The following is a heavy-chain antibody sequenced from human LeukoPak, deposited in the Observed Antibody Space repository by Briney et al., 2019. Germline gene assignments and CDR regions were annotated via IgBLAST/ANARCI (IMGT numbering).Heavy chain of an antibody. J-gene: IGHJ4*02. D-gene: IGHD4-17*01. Sequence: PGGSLTLSCAASGFTFSSYAMSWVRQALGKGLEWVSAISCSGGSTYYADSVKGRFTISRDNSKNTLYLQMNSLRAEDTAVYYCAKEVYCGGYSPDYWGQGTLVTVSS. CDR2: ISCSGGST. CDR3: AKEVYCGGYSPDY. CDR1: GFTFSSYA. V-gene: IGHV3-23*01.